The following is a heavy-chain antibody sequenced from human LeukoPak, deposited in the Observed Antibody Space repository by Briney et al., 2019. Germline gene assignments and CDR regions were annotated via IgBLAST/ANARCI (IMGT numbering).Heavy chain of an antibody. V-gene: IGHV3-74*01. D-gene: IGHD3-22*01. Sequence: GGSLRLSCTASGLTFSTYWVHWVRQAPGKGLVWVSQIKFDGSLASYADCVKGRFTISRENDKNTLYLQLNSLGTGDTAVYYCVTGHYDSRMYFDLWGRGALVTVSS. CDR2: IKFDGSLA. J-gene: IGHJ2*01. CDR3: VTGHYDSRMYFDL. CDR1: GLTFSTYW.